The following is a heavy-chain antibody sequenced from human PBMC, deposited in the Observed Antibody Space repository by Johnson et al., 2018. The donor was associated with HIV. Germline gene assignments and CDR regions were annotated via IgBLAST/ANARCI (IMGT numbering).Heavy chain of an antibody. Sequence: VQLVESGGGLVRPGGSLRLSCAASGFTVRSNYMSWVRQAPGKGLEWVSGINWNGGNTGYADSVKGRFIISRDNAKNSLYLQMNSLRAEDTAVYYCASLSSSGAFDIWGQGTMVTVSS. CDR1: GFTVRSNY. J-gene: IGHJ3*02. CDR3: ASLSSSGAFDI. CDR2: INWNGGNT. D-gene: IGHD6-6*01. V-gene: IGHV3-20*04.